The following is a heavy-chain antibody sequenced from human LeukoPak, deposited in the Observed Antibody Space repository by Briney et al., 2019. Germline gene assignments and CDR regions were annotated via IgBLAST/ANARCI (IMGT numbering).Heavy chain of an antibody. Sequence: PGGSLRLSCAGSGFTFCSYTMNWVRHAPGKGLEWVSSISESSIYINYADSVKGRFTISRDNAKYSLYLQMTSLRAEDTAVYYCARSYYDSSGYPHSDLDYWGQGTLVTVSS. D-gene: IGHD3-22*01. CDR3: ARSYYDSSGYPHSDLDY. CDR1: GFTFCSYT. CDR2: ISESSIYI. J-gene: IGHJ4*02. V-gene: IGHV3-21*01.